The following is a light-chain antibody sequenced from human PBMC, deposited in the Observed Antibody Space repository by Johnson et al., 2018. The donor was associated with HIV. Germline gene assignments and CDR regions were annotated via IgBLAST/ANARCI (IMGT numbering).Light chain of an antibody. CDR3: GTWDTSLTAFV. J-gene: IGLJ1*01. CDR2: ETN. CDR1: SSNIGNNY. Sequence: QSVLTQPPSVSAAPGQKVTISCSGSSSNIGNNYVSWYQQLPGTAPTLIIYETNKRPSGIPARFSGSKSGTSATLGITGLQTGDEADYYCGTWDTSLTAFVFGTGTKVTVL. V-gene: IGLV1-51*02.